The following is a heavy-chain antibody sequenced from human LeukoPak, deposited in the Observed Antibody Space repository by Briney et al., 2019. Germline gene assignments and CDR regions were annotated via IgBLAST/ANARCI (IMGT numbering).Heavy chain of an antibody. CDR1: GFTFSSYA. J-gene: IGHJ4*02. CDR3: ARVSYCSGGSCYPFDY. Sequence: PGGSLRLSCAASGFTFSSYAMSWVRQAPGKGLEWVSVIYSGGSTYYADSVKGRFTISRDNSKNTLYLQMNSLRAEDTAVYYCARVSYCSGGSCYPFDYWGQGTLVTVSS. D-gene: IGHD2-15*01. V-gene: IGHV3-66*01. CDR2: IYSGGST.